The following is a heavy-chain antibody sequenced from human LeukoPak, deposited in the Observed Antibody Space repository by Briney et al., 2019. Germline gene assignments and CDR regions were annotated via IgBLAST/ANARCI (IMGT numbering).Heavy chain of an antibody. Sequence: SETLSLTCTVSGGSISSGGYYWSWIRQHPGKGLGWIGYIYYSGSTYYNPSLKSRVTISVDTSKNQFSLKLSSVTAADTAVYYCARVENMSSLGYYFDYWGQGTLVTVSS. J-gene: IGHJ4*02. CDR1: GGSISSGGYY. V-gene: IGHV4-31*03. CDR2: IYYSGST. D-gene: IGHD3-16*01. CDR3: ARVENMSSLGYYFDY.